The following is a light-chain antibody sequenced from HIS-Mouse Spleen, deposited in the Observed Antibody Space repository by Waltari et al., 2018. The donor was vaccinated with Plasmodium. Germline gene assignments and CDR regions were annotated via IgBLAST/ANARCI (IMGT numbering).Light chain of an antibody. J-gene: IGLJ1*01. CDR1: SSNIGAGYD. Sequence: QSVLTQPPSVSGAPGQRVTISCTGSSSNIGAGYDVHWYQQLPGNAPKRLICGNSNRPSGFPDRFAGSKSGTSASLAITGLQAEDEADYYCQSYDSSLSGYVVGTGTKVTVL. CDR2: GNS. CDR3: QSYDSSLSGYV. V-gene: IGLV1-40*01.